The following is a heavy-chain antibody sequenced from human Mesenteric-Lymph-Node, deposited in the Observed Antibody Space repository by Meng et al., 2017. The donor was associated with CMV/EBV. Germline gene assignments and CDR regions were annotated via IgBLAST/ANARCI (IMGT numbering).Heavy chain of an antibody. D-gene: IGHD5-18*01. CDR3: AREKQLDTAMDH. J-gene: IGHJ4*02. CDR2: ISYDGSNK. CDR1: GFTFSSYA. V-gene: IGHV3-30-3*01. Sequence: GESLKISCAASGFTFSSYAMHWVRQAPGKGLEWVAVISYDGSNKYYADSVKGRFTISRDNSKNTLYLQMNSLRAEDTAVYYCAREKQLDTAMDHWDQGTLVTVSS.